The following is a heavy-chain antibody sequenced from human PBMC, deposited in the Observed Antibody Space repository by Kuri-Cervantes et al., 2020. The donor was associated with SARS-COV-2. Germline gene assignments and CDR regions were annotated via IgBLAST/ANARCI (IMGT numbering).Heavy chain of an antibody. CDR1: GYTFTNQG. D-gene: IGHD6-13*01. Sequence: ASVKVSCKASGYTFTNQGISWVRQAPGQGLEWMGWISAYNGNTNYAQKLQGRVTMTTDTSTSTAYMELRSLRSDDTAVYYCATQQLESDFDYWGQGTLVTVSS. V-gene: IGHV1-18*01. CDR2: ISAYNGNT. J-gene: IGHJ4*02. CDR3: ATQQLESDFDY.